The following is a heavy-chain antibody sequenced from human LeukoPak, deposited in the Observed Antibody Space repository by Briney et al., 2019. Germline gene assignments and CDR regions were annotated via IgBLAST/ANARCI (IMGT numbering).Heavy chain of an antibody. CDR1: GYTFTGYY. V-gene: IGHV1-2*02. CDR3: ATVPGGGGGDCCFDY. J-gene: IGHJ4*02. CDR2: INPNSGDT. D-gene: IGHD2-21*01. Sequence: ASVKVSCKASGYTFTGYYMHWVRQAPGQGLKWMGWINPNSGDTNYAQKFQGRVTMTRDPFISPAYLELSRLRSDDTAVYYCATVPGGGGGDCCFDYGGQGTLVTVSS.